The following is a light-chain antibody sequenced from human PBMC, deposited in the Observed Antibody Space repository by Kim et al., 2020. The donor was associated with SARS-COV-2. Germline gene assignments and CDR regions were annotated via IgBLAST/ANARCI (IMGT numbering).Light chain of an antibody. CDR2: AAS. CDR1: QGISSW. V-gene: IGKV1-12*01. J-gene: IGKJ2*01. CDR3: QQANSFPYT. Sequence: DIQMTQSPSSVSASVGDRVTITCRASQGISSWLVWYQQKPGKAPKLLIYAASSLQSGVPSRFSGSGSGTDFTLTISSLQPEDFATYYCQQANSFPYTFCQGTKLEI.